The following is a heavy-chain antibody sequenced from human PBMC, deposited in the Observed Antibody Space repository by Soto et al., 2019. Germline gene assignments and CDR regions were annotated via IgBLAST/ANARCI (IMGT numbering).Heavy chain of an antibody. D-gene: IGHD1-26*01. J-gene: IGHJ4*02. CDR1: GGTFSSYT. CDR3: ARGVARATFDY. CDR2: IIPILGIA. Sequence: QVQLVQSGAEVKKPGSSVKVSCKASGGTFSSYTIGWVRQAPGQGLEWMGRIIPILGIANYAQKFQGRVTITADKSTSTAYMELSSLRSEDTAVYYCARGVARATFDYWGQGTLVTVSS. V-gene: IGHV1-69*02.